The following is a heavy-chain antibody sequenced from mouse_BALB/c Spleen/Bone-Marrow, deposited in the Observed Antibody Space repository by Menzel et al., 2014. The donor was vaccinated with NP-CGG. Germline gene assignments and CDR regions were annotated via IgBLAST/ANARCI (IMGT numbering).Heavy chain of an antibody. CDR1: GFNIXDTY. CDR2: IDPANGNT. J-gene: IGHJ2*01. Sequence: EVHLVESGAELVKPGASVKLSCTASGFNIXDTYMHWVKQRPEQGLEWIGRIDPANGNTKYDPKFQGKATITADTSSNTAYLQLSSLTSEDTAVYYCARSYGSSPFDYWGQGTTLTVSS. D-gene: IGHD1-1*01. V-gene: IGHV14-3*02. CDR3: ARSYGSSPFDY.